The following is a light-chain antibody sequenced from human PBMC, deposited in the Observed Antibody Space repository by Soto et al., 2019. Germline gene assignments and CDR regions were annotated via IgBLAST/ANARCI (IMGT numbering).Light chain of an antibody. Sequence: AIQLAQSPSALSASVGDRVTISCRASQGIGSYLAWYQQKPGKAPKLLIYDASSLESGVPSRFSGSGSGTEFTLTISSLQPDDFATYYCQQYNSYSSTFGQGTKVDIK. CDR1: QGIGSY. CDR2: DAS. CDR3: QQYNSYSST. J-gene: IGKJ1*01. V-gene: IGKV1-13*02.